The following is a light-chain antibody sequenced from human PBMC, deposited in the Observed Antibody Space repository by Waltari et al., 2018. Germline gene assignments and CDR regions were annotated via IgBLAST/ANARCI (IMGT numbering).Light chain of an antibody. CDR2: SNN. CDR3: AAWDDSLNGVV. CDR1: SPNIGSHT. V-gene: IGLV1-44*01. Sequence: QSVLTQPPSASGTPGPRVPIPCSGSSPNIGSHTVNWYQQLPGPAPKLPIYSNNQRPSGVPDRFSGSKSGTSASLAISGLQSEDEADYYCAAWDDSLNGVVFGGGTKLTVL. J-gene: IGLJ2*01.